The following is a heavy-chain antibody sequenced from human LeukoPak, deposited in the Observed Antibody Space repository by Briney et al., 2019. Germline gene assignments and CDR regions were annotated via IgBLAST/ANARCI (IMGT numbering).Heavy chain of an antibody. J-gene: IGHJ3*02. CDR2: INWNGDAI. V-gene: IGHV3-20*04. CDR1: GFTFDDYG. D-gene: IGHD2/OR15-2a*01. Sequence: GGSLRLSCAASGFTFDDYGMSWVRQVPGKGLEWVSGINWNGDAIGYVESVKGRFAISRDNAKKSLFVQMNSLRAEDTALYYCARRRNTTTGAAFDIWGQGTMVTVSS. CDR3: ARRRNTTTGAAFDI.